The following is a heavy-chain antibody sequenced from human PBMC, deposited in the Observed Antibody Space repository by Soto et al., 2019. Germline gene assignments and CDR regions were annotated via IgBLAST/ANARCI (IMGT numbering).Heavy chain of an antibody. Sequence: QVQLQQSGPGLVQPSQTLSLTCVISGDSVSSTSSSWNWLRQSPSSGLEWLGRTYYRSKWYADYAESVKSRITVSPDTSKNQFSLQLNSVTPEDTAVYYCTRKRGPGAAFDIWGQGTMVTVSS. V-gene: IGHV6-1*01. CDR3: TRKRGPGAAFDI. D-gene: IGHD1-1*01. CDR1: GDSVSSTSSS. CDR2: TYYRSKWYA. J-gene: IGHJ3*02.